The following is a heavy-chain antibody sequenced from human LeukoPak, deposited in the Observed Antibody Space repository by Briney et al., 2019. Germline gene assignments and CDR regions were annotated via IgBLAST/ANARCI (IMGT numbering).Heavy chain of an antibody. D-gene: IGHD1-26*01. J-gene: IGHJ6*02. CDR2: IIPIFGTA. V-gene: IGHV1-69*13. CDR3: ARDHFSGSHNYYYYGMDV. CDR1: GGTFSSYA. Sequence: SVKVSCKASGGTFSSYAISWVRQAPGQGLEWMGGIIPIFGTANYARKFQGRVTITADESTSTAYMELSSLRSEDTAVYYCARDHFSGSHNYYYYGMDVWGQGTTVTVSS.